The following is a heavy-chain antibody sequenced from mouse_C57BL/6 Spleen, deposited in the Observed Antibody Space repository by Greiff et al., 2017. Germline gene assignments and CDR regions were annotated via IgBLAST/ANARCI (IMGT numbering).Heavy chain of an antibody. J-gene: IGHJ4*01. CDR2: INPSTGGT. Sequence: VQLQQSGPELVKPGASVKISCKASGYSFTGYYMHWVKQSSEKSLEWIGEINPSTGGTSYNQKFKGKATLTVDKSSSTAYMQLKSLTSEDSAVYYCARGNRVDYWGQGTSVTVSS. D-gene: IGHD2-1*01. CDR1: GYSFTGYY. CDR3: ARGNRVDY. V-gene: IGHV1-43*01.